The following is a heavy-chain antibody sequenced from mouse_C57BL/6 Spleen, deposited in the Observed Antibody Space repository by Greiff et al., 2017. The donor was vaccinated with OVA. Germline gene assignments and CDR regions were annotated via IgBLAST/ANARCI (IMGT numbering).Heavy chain of an antibody. Sequence: EVQLQESGGGLVQPGGSMKLSCAASGFTFSDAWMDWVRQSPEKGLEWVAEIRNKANNHATYYAESVKGRFTISRDDSKSSVYLQMNSLRAEDTGIYYCTRDANYYGSSYDYAMDYWGQGTSVTVSS. CDR2: IRNKANNHAT. V-gene: IGHV6-6*01. CDR3: TRDANYYGSSYDYAMDY. CDR1: GFTFSDAW. D-gene: IGHD1-1*01. J-gene: IGHJ4*01.